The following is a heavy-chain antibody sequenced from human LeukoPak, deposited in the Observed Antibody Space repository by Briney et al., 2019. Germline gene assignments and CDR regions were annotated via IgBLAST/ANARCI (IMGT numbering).Heavy chain of an antibody. D-gene: IGHD3-3*01. CDR2: IKQDGSEK. CDR3: ARDRRITIFGVVVD. CDR1: GLTFSSYW. J-gene: IGHJ4*02. Sequence: GGSLRLSCVASGLTFSSYWMSWVRQAPGKGLEWVATIKQDGSEKYYVDSVKGRFTISRDNAKNSLDLQMNSLRAEDTAVYYCARDRRITIFGVVVDWGQGTLVTVSS. V-gene: IGHV3-7*01.